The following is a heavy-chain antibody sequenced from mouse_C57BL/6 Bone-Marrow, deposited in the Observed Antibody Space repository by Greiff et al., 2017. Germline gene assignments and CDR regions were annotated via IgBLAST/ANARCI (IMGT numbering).Heavy chain of an antibody. CDR3: ASSNYPSYWYFDV. D-gene: IGHD2-5*01. Sequence: VQLKESVAELVRPGASVKLSCTASGFNIKNTYMHWVKQRPEQGLEWIGRIDPANGNTNYAPKVQGKATITADTSSNTAYLQLISLTSEDTAIYYCASSNYPSYWYFDVWGTGTTVTVSS. J-gene: IGHJ1*03. V-gene: IGHV14-3*01. CDR2: IDPANGNT. CDR1: GFNIKNTY.